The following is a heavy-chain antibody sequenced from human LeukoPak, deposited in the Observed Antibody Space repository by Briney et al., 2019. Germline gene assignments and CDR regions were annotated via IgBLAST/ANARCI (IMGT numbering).Heavy chain of an antibody. D-gene: IGHD5-12*01. CDR1: GDSVSSNSAA. CDR2: TYYRSKWYD. J-gene: IGHJ5*01. CDR3: ARGHGGYIDS. V-gene: IGHV6-1*01. Sequence: SQTLSLTCAISGDSVSSNSAAWNWIRQSPSRGLEWLGRTYYRSKWYDAHAESVKGRITIKPDTSRNQFSLQLDSVTPEDTAVYYCARGHGGYIDSWGQGTLVTVSS.